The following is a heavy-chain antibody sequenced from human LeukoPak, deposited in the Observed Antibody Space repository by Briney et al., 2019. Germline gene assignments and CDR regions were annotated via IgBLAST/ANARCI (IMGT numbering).Heavy chain of an antibody. Sequence: ASVKVSCKASGGTFRSYAITWVRKAPGQGLEWMGRIIPMYGTTSYAQRFQGRVTITTDESTSTAYMELSSLRSVDTAVYYCAKSGTYSTGWYYFDYWGQGTLVTVSS. J-gene: IGHJ4*02. V-gene: IGHV1-69*05. CDR2: IIPMYGTT. CDR1: GGTFRSYA. D-gene: IGHD6-19*01. CDR3: AKSGTYSTGWYYFDY.